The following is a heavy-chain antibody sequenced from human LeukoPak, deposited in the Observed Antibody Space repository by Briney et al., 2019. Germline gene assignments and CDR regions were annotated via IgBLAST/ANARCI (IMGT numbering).Heavy chain of an antibody. V-gene: IGHV3-23*01. Sequence: GGSLRLSCAASGFTFSSYAMSWVRQAPGKGLQWVSGISGSGGSTYYADSVKGRFTISRDNSKNTLYLQMNSLRAEDTAVYYCAKHGFGVFEGYWGQGTLLTVSS. CDR2: ISGSGGST. CDR1: GFTFSSYA. J-gene: IGHJ4*02. D-gene: IGHD3-10*01. CDR3: AKHGFGVFEGY.